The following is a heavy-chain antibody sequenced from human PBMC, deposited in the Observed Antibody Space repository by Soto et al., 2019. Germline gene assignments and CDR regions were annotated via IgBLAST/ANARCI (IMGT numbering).Heavy chain of an antibody. Sequence: ASVKVSCKASGYTFTGYYMHWVRQAPGQGLEWMGWINPNSGGTNYAQKFQGWVTMTRDTSISTAYMELSRLRSDDTAVYYCARQMDPQYSGYDLDYYYGMDVWGQGTTVTVSS. J-gene: IGHJ6*02. CDR2: INPNSGGT. CDR1: GYTFTGYY. CDR3: ARQMDPQYSGYDLDYYYGMDV. D-gene: IGHD5-12*01. V-gene: IGHV1-2*04.